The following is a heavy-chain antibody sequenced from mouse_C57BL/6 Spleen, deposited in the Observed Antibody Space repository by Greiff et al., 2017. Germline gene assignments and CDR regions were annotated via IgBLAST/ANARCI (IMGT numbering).Heavy chain of an antibody. J-gene: IGHJ3*01. D-gene: IGHD2-3*01. CDR1: GYAFSSSW. Sequence: QVQLQQSGPELVKPGASVKISCKASGYAFSSSWMNWVKQRPGKGLEWIGRIYPGDGDTNYNGKFKGKATLTADKSSSTAYKQLSSLASENSAVYFCAISGYSFAYWGQGTLVTVSA. V-gene: IGHV1-82*01. CDR2: IYPGDGDT. CDR3: AISGYSFAY.